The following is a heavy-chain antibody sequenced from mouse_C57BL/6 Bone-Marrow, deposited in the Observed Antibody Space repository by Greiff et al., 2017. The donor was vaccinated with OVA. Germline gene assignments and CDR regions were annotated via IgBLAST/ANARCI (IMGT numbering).Heavy chain of an antibody. D-gene: IGHD2-2*01. CDR3: ARWLRPYAMDY. CDR2: IYPRSGNT. V-gene: IGHV1-81*01. CDR1: GYTFTSYG. J-gene: IGHJ4*01. Sequence: VKLQQSGAELARPGASVKLSCKASGYTFTSYGISWVKQRTGQGLEWIGEIYPRSGNTYYNEKFKGKATLTADKSSSTAYMELRSLTSEDSAVYFCARWLRPYAMDYWGQGTSVTVSS.